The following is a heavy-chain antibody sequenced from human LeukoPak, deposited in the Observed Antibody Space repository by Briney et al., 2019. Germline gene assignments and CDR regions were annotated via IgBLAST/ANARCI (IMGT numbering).Heavy chain of an antibody. Sequence: GGSLRLSCAASGFTFSSYGMHWVRQAPGKGLEWVSAISGTGGSTYYADSVKGRFTISRDNSKNTLYLQMNSLRAEDTAVYYCATMGELRFLEWSLRGPFQHWGQGTLVTVSS. V-gene: IGHV3-23*01. CDR1: GFTFSSYG. D-gene: IGHD3-3*01. J-gene: IGHJ1*01. CDR3: ATMGELRFLEWSLRGPFQH. CDR2: ISGTGGST.